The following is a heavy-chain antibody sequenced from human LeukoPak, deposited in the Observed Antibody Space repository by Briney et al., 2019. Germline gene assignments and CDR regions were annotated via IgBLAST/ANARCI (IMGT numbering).Heavy chain of an antibody. CDR1: GFTFSSYA. CDR3: AKDGHQLLLGYYYYYMDV. D-gene: IGHD2-2*01. Sequence: PGGSLRLSCAASGFTFSSYAMSWVRQAPGKGLEWVSAISGSGGSTYYADSVKGRFTIFRDNSKNTLYLQMNSLRAEDTAVYYCAKDGHQLLLGYYYYYMDVWGKGTTVTVSS. J-gene: IGHJ6*03. CDR2: ISGSGGST. V-gene: IGHV3-23*01.